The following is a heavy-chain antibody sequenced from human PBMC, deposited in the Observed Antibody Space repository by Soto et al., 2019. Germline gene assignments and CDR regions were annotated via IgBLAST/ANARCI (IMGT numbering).Heavy chain of an antibody. Sequence: QVQLQESGPGMVKPSQTLSLTCSVSGVSIRSGGYYWSWIHQHPGKGLEWIGYIHYSGNTYYNPSLRSRAFISVDTSENSFSLNLSSVTAADTAVYYCASPTVSTGIFELWGPGTLITVSS. J-gene: IGHJ4*02. CDR3: ASPTVSTGIFEL. CDR1: GVSIRSGGYY. D-gene: IGHD3-3*02. V-gene: IGHV4-31*03. CDR2: IHYSGNT.